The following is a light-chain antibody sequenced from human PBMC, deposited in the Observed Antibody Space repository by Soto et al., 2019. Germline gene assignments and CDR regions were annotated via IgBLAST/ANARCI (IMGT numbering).Light chain of an antibody. Sequence: DIQMTQSPSSLSASVGDRVTITCRASQSITNSLNWYQQKPGRAPNVLIYVTSTLQRGVPSRFSGSGSGTDFTLTINRLQSEDFATYYCQQSYSTPFTFGGGTKVEIK. CDR1: QSITNS. CDR2: VTS. V-gene: IGKV1-39*01. J-gene: IGKJ4*01. CDR3: QQSYSTPFT.